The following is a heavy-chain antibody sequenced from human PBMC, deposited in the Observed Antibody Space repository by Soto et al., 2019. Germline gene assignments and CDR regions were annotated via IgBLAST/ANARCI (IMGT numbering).Heavy chain of an antibody. Sequence: SETLSLTCAVYGGSFSGYYWSWIRQPPGKGLEWIGEINHSGSTNYNPSLKSRVTISVDTSKNQFSLKLSSVTAADTAVYYCARVGGGILPHLRHACNWXDPWGQGTLVTVSS. V-gene: IGHV4-34*01. CDR3: ARVGGGILPHLRHACNWXDP. D-gene: IGHD2-15*01. J-gene: IGHJ5*02. CDR1: GGSFSGYY. CDR2: INHSGST.